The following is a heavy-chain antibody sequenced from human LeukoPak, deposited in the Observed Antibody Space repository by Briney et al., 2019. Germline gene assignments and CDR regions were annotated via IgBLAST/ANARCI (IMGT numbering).Heavy chain of an antibody. Sequence: ASVKVSCKASGYTFTSYYMHWVRQAPGQGFEWMGIINPSGGSTSYAQKFQGRVTMTRDTSTSTVYMELSSLRSEDTAVYYCARESGKQQLVPTAFDYRGQGTLVTVSS. CDR1: GYTFTSYY. V-gene: IGHV1-46*01. CDR2: INPSGGST. J-gene: IGHJ4*02. CDR3: ARESGKQQLVPTAFDY. D-gene: IGHD6-13*01.